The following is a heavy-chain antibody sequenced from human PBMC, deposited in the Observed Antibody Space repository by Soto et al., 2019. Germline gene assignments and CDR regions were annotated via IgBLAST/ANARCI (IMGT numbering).Heavy chain of an antibody. J-gene: IGHJ6*02. CDR2: ISTTSTYI. Sequence: GGSLRLSCAASGFTFSSYSMNWVRQAPGKGLEWVSSISTTSTYIYYADSVKGRFTISRDNAKNSLYLQMNSLRAEDTAVYYCAKGLGTNYYYGMDVWGQGTTVTVSS. D-gene: IGHD1-1*01. CDR1: GFTFSSYS. V-gene: IGHV3-21*04. CDR3: AKGLGTNYYYGMDV.